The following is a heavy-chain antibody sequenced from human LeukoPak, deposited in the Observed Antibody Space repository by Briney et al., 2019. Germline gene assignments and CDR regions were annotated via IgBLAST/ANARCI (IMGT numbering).Heavy chain of an antibody. CDR1: GFTFSNAW. D-gene: IGHD3-10*01. V-gene: IGHV3-66*01. CDR3: ARESWGMVRGPIPLGGFDP. Sequence: PGGSLRLSCAASGFTFSNAWMSWVRQAPGKGLEWVSVIYSGGSTYYADSVKGRFTISRDNSKNMLYLQMNSLRAEDTAVYYCARESWGMVRGPIPLGGFDPWGQGTLVTVSS. CDR2: IYSGGST. J-gene: IGHJ5*02.